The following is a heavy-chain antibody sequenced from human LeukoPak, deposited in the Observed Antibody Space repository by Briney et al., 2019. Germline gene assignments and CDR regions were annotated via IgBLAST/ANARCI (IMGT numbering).Heavy chain of an antibody. Sequence: PGGPLRLSCAASGFIFSNYALSWVRQAPGKGLEWVSTISGSGGSTYYADCVRGRFTISRDNSKNTLFLQMSSLRGEDTAIYYCAKDHKSAPRRLYYWGQGTLVTVSS. CDR2: ISGSGGST. CDR3: AKDHKSAPRRLYY. J-gene: IGHJ4*02. CDR1: GFIFSNYA. V-gene: IGHV3-23*01. D-gene: IGHD2-21*02.